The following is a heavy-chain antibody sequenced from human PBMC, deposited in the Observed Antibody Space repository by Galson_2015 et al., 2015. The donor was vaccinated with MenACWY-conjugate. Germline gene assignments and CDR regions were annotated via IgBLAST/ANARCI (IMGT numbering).Heavy chain of an antibody. CDR1: GFSLTSSGMS. CDR3: ARATTGHNHFYYYMDV. D-gene: IGHD1-1*01. J-gene: IGHJ6*03. CDR2: IDWVGDR. Sequence: LVKPTQTLTLTCSVSGFSLTSSGMSVTWVRQSPGKALDWLAVIDWVGDRYYSTSLKTRLTISRDTSKNQVVLSLTDVDPIDTVTYFCARATTGHNHFYYYMDVCGQGTAVIVS. V-gene: IGHV2-70*20.